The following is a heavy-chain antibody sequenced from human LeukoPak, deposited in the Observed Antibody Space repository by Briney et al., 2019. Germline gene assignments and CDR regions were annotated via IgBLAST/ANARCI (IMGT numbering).Heavy chain of an antibody. V-gene: IGHV3-23*01. CDR3: AKYLDNYYYFGMDV. J-gene: IGHJ6*02. CDR1: GFTVSSNY. D-gene: IGHD3/OR15-3a*01. Sequence: GGSLRLSCAASGFTVSSNYMTWVRQAPGKGLEWVSAISATGGRTYHADSVKGRLTISRDNSKNTLYLQMNSLRAEDTAVYFCAKYLDNYYYFGMDVWGQGTTVTVSS. CDR2: ISATGGRT.